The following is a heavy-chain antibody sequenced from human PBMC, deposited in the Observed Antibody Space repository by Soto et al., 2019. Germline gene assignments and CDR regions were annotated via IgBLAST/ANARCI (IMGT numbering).Heavy chain of an antibody. J-gene: IGHJ4*02. CDR3: AEGSGSYYNYDFDY. CDR1: GGTFSSYT. D-gene: IGHD3-10*01. Sequence: QVQLVQSGAEVKKPGSSVKVSCKASGGTFSSYTISWVRQAPGQGLEWMGRIIPILGIANYAQKFQGRVTITADKSTSTDDMELSSLRCDDTAVYYCAEGSGSYYNYDFDYWGQGTLVTVSS. V-gene: IGHV1-69*02. CDR2: IIPILGIA.